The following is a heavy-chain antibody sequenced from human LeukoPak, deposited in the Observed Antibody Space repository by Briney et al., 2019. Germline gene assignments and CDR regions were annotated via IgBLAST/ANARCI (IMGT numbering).Heavy chain of an antibody. CDR2: ISSRSDYI. Sequence: PGRSLRLSCAASGFTFSSYGMHWVRQAPGKGLEWVSSISSRSDYIYYADSVKGRFTISRDDAKNSLYLQMNSLRAEDTAVYYCARLPELPGFGDYWGQGTLVTVSS. D-gene: IGHD3-10*01. CDR3: ARLPELPGFGDY. V-gene: IGHV3-21*01. CDR1: GFTFSSYG. J-gene: IGHJ4*02.